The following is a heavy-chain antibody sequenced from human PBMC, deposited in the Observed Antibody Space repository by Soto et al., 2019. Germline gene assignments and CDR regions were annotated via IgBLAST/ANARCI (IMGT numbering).Heavy chain of an antibody. CDR1: GGSISSYY. J-gene: IGHJ4*02. CDR3: ARHLTLPKYSGYDKYYFDY. Sequence: SETLSLTCTVSGGSISSYYWSWIRQPPGKGLEWIGYIYYSGSTNYNPSLKSRVTISVDTSKNQFSLKLSSVTAADTAVYYCARHLTLPKYSGYDKYYFDYWGQGTLVTVSS. CDR2: IYYSGST. D-gene: IGHD5-12*01. V-gene: IGHV4-59*08.